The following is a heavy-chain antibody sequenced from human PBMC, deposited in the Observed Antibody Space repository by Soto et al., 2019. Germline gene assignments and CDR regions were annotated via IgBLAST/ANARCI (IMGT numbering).Heavy chain of an antibody. CDR1: GGSISSTNW. J-gene: IGHJ5*02. Sequence: PSETLSLTCVVSGGSISSTNWWTWVRQPPGKRLEWIGEIYHNGSPTYSPSLRGRATISVDKSNNQFSLKLSSVTAADTAVYYCARGVWGSYRYHRSQENWFDPWGQGTLVTVSS. CDR3: ARGVWGSYRYHRSQENWFDP. D-gene: IGHD3-16*02. V-gene: IGHV4-4*02. CDR2: IYHNGSP.